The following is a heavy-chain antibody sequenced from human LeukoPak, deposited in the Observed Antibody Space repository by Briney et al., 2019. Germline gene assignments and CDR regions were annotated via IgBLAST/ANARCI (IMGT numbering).Heavy chain of an antibody. J-gene: IGHJ6*03. D-gene: IGHD3-3*01. CDR1: GGSISSHY. CDR2: IYYSGST. Sequence: SETLSLTCTVSGGSISSHYWSWIRQPPGKRLEWIGYIYYSGSTNYNPSLKSRVTISVDTSKNQFSLKLSSVTAADTAVYYCARAEYEDYDFWSGSRDHYYYYYMDVWGKGTTVTVSS. V-gene: IGHV4-59*11. CDR3: ARAEYEDYDFWSGSRDHYYYYYMDV.